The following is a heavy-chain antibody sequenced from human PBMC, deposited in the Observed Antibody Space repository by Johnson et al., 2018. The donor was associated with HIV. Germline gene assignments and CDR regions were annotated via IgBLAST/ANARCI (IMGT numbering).Heavy chain of an antibody. CDR2: ISYDGSNK. V-gene: IGHV3-30*03. CDR1: GFTFFSYG. J-gene: IGHJ3*02. D-gene: IGHD3-3*01. Sequence: QVQLVESGGGVVQPGRSLRLSCVASGFTFFSYGMHWVRQAPGKGLEWVAVISYDGSNKYYVESVKGRFTISRDNSKNTLFLQMNSLRPEDTAVYYCAREGKIFGVPIDAFDIWGQGTMVTVSS. CDR3: AREGKIFGVPIDAFDI.